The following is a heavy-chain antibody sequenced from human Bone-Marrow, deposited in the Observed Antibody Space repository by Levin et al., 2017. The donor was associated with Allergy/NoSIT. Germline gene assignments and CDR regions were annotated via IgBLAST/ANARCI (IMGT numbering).Heavy chain of an antibody. D-gene: IGHD2-2*01. CDR1: GFTFRSYW. CDR2: IDQEASEK. V-gene: IGHV3-7*01. CDR3: ARDYCSSSSCYIPGYTKGGYFDL. Sequence: GESLKISCAASGFTFRSYWMSGVRQAPGRGLEWVANIDQEASEKYYGDSAKGRFSISRDNAKNSLYLQMNSLRAEDTAVYYCARDYCSSSSCYIPGYTKGGYFDLWGRGTLVTVSS. J-gene: IGHJ2*01.